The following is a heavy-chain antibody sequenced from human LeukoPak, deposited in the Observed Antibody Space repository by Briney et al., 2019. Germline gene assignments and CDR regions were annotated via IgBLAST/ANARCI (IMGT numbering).Heavy chain of an antibody. V-gene: IGHV3-21*01. CDR2: ISSSSSYI. CDR3: ARGSGYAVLDI. Sequence: GGSLRLSCAASGFTFSSYNMNWVRQAPGKGLEWVSSISSSSSYIYYADSVRGRFTISRDNAENSLYLQMNSLRAEDTAVYYCARGSGYAVLDIWGQGTMVTVSS. CDR1: GFTFSSYN. D-gene: IGHD5-12*01. J-gene: IGHJ3*02.